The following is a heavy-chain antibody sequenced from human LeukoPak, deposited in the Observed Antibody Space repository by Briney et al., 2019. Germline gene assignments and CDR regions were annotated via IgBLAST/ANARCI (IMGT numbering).Heavy chain of an antibody. CDR2: IIPIFGTA. V-gene: IGHV1-69*13. CDR3: ASQGVYYGFDY. CDR1: GGTFSSYA. D-gene: IGHD4-17*01. J-gene: IGHJ4*02. Sequence: SVKDSCKASGGTFSSYAISWVRQAPGQGLEWMGGIIPIFGTANYAQKFQGRVTITADESTSTAYMELSSLRSEDTAVYYCASQGVYYGFDYWGQGTLVTVSS.